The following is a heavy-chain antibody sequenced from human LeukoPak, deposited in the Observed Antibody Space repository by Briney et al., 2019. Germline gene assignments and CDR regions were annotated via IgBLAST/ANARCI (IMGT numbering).Heavy chain of an antibody. V-gene: IGHV4-59*01. CDR1: GGSISSYY. Sequence: SETLSLTCTVSGGSISSYYWSWIRQPPGKGLEWIGYIYYSGSTNYNPSLKSRVTISVDTSKNQFSLKLSSVTAADTAVYYCARDLALNYYFDYWGQGTLVTVSS. D-gene: IGHD1-7*01. CDR3: ARDLALNYYFDY. CDR2: IYYSGST. J-gene: IGHJ4*02.